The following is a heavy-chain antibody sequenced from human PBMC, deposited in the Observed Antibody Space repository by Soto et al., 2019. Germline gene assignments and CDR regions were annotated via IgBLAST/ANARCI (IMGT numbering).Heavy chain of an antibody. J-gene: IGHJ4*02. V-gene: IGHV2-5*02. CDR3: AHTLVAGLGYYFDY. CDR2: IYWDDDK. Sequence: QITLKESGPTLAKPTQTLTLTCTVSEFSLSTTRVGVGWIRQPPGKALEWLALIYWDDDKRYSPFLKSRLTITKDTSKNQVVLTMTNMDPMDTATYFCAHTLVAGLGYYFDYWGQGTLVTVSS. CDR1: EFSLSTTRVG. D-gene: IGHD6-19*01.